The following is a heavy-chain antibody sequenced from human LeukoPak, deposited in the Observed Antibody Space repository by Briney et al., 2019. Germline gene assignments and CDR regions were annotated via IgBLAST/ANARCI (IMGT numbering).Heavy chain of an antibody. CDR2: FDPEDGET. J-gene: IGHJ4*02. D-gene: IGHD1-26*01. CDR3: ARVLSVSYAWN. CDR1: GYTLTELS. V-gene: IGHV1-24*01. Sequence: ASVTVSCRVSGYTLTELSMHWVRQAPGKGLEWMGGFDPEDGETIYAQKFQGRVTMTTDTSTSTAYMELRSLRSDDTAVYYCARVLSVSYAWNWGQGTLVTVSS.